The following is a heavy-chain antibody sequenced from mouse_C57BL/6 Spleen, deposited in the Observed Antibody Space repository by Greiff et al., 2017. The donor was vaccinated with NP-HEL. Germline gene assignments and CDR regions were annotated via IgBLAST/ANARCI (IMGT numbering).Heavy chain of an antibody. D-gene: IGHD2-12*01. CDR1: GYAFSSSW. CDR3: ARDPTIVPYYAMDY. CDR2: IYPGDGDT. V-gene: IGHV1-82*01. Sequence: QVQLQQSGPELVKPGASVKISCKASGYAFSSSWMNWVKQRPGKGLEWIGRIYPGDGDTNYNGKFKGKATLTADKSSSTAYMQLSSLTSEDSAVYFCARDPTIVPYYAMDYWGQGTSVTVSS. J-gene: IGHJ4*01.